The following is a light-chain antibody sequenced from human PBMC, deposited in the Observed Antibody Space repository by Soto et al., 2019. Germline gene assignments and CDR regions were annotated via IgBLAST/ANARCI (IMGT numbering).Light chain of an antibody. J-gene: IGLJ3*02. CDR1: SSDVGGYNY. V-gene: IGLV2-11*01. CDR2: DVS. CDR3: CSYAGSNTCV. Sequence: QSALTQPRSVSGSPGQSVTISCTGTSSDVGGYNYVSWYQHHPGKAPKLMIYDVSKRPSGVPDRFSGSKSGNTASLTISGLQAEDEADYFCCSYAGSNTCVFGGGTKLTVL.